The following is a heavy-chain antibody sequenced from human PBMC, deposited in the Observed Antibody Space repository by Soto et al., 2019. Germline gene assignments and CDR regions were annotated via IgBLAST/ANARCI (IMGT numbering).Heavy chain of an antibody. J-gene: IGHJ6*02. CDR3: TTDPRTVLRFLEWLVAYGMDV. CDR2: ISNHGGST. D-gene: IGHD3-3*01. V-gene: IGHV3-64*04. Sequence: GGSLRLSCSASGFTFSSFAMHWVRQAPDKGLHYASAISNHGGSTDYAAPVKGRFTISRDDSKNTLYLQMNSLKTEDTAVYYCTTDPRTVLRFLEWLVAYGMDVWGQGTTVTVSS. CDR1: GFTFSSFA.